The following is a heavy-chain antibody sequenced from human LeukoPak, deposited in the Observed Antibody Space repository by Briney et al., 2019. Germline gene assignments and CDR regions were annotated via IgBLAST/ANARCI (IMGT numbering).Heavy chain of an antibody. D-gene: IGHD6-19*01. Sequence: PGGSLRLSCAASGFTFTSYGMHWVRQAPGKGLERVAVIWYDGRNKYYVDSVKGRFTISRDNSKNTVYLQMNSLRAEDTAVYFCARDLSIAVFDYWGQGTLVTVSS. V-gene: IGHV3-33*01. CDR2: IWYDGRNK. J-gene: IGHJ4*02. CDR3: ARDLSIAVFDY. CDR1: GFTFTSYG.